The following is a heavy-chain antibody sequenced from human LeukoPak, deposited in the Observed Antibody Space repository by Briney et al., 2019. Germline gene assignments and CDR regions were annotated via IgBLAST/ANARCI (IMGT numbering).Heavy chain of an antibody. CDR3: VGVDPWADAFDI. J-gene: IGHJ3*02. CDR2: IRYDGSNK. Sequence: GGSLRLSCAASGFTFSSYGMHWVRQAPGKGLEWVAFIRYDGSNKYYADSVKGRFTISRDNSKNTLYLQMNSLRAEDTAVYYCVGVDPWADAFDIWGQGTMVTVSS. CDR1: GFTFSSYG. V-gene: IGHV3-30*02. D-gene: IGHD3-3*01.